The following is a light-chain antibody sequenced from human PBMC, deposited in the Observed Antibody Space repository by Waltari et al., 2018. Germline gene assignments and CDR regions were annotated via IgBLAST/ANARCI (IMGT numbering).Light chain of an antibody. CDR3: QQYNNWPPYT. J-gene: IGKJ2*01. CDR1: QSVSSN. V-gene: IGKV3-15*01. CDR2: GAS. Sequence: EIVMTQSPATLSVSPGERATLSCRASQSVSSNLAWYQQKPGQAPRPLIYGASARATGIPARFRGSGSGTEFTLTISRMQSEDFAVYYCQQYNNWPPYTFGQGTKLEIK.